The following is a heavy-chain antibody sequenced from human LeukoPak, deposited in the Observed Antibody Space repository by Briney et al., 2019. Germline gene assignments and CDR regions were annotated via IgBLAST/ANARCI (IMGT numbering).Heavy chain of an antibody. V-gene: IGHV3-23*01. Sequence: HPGGSLRLSCAASGFTFSSHAMSWVRQAPGKGLEWVSAISGSGGSTYYADSVKGRFTISRDNSKNTLYLQMNSLRAEDTAVYYCAKTEGSGIAVAGYYFDYWGQGTLVTVSS. CDR3: AKTEGSGIAVAGYYFDY. D-gene: IGHD6-19*01. J-gene: IGHJ4*02. CDR2: ISGSGGST. CDR1: GFTFSSHA.